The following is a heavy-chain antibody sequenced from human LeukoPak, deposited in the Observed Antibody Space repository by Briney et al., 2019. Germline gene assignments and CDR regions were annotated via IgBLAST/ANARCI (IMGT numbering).Heavy chain of an antibody. CDR3: ARSPYSSSWYANWFDP. D-gene: IGHD6-13*01. J-gene: IGHJ5*02. CDR1: GYSFTSYW. Sequence: GESLKISCKGSGYSFTSYWIGWVRQMPGKGLEWVGIIYPGDSDTRYSPSFQGQVTISADKSISTAYLQWSSLKASDTAMYYCARSPYSSSWYANWFDPWGQGTLVTVSS. CDR2: IYPGDSDT. V-gene: IGHV5-51*01.